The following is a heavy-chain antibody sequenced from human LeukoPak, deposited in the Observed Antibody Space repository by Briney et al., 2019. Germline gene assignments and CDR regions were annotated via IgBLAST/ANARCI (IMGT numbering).Heavy chain of an antibody. J-gene: IGHJ4*02. V-gene: IGHV1-24*01. D-gene: IGHD3-10*01. CDR1: GYSLTELS. Sequence: ASVKVSCKVSGYSLTELSMHWVRQAPGKGLEWMGGFDPEDGETIYAQKFQGRVTMTEDTSTDTAYMELSSLRSEDTAVYYCATDVSTMVRGVMFRHWGQGTLVTVSS. CDR2: FDPEDGET. CDR3: ATDVSTMVRGVMFRH.